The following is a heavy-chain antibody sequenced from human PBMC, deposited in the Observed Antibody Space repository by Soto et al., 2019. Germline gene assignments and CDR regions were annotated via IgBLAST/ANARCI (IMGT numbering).Heavy chain of an antibody. CDR1: GFTFSTNA. CDR2: IRGSGDST. J-gene: IGHJ6*02. CDR3: AKDRDGAAAGPTKFYGMDV. Sequence: EVQLLESGGGLVQPGGSLRLSCAAFGFTFSTNAMSWVRQAPGKGLEWVSVIRGSGDSTYYADSVRGRFTISRDNSKNTLYLQMNSLRAEDTAVYYCAKDRDGAAAGPTKFYGMDVWGQGTTVTVSS. V-gene: IGHV3-23*01. D-gene: IGHD6-13*01.